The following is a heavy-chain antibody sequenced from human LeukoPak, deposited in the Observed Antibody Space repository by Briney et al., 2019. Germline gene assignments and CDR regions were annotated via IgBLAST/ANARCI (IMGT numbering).Heavy chain of an antibody. CDR3: ARDLFGYSSGWYY. J-gene: IGHJ4*02. CDR1: GGSISSYY. V-gene: IGHV4-59*01. D-gene: IGHD6-19*01. Sequence: SETLSLTCTVSGGSISSYYWSWIRQPPGKGLEWIGYIYYSGSTNYNPSLKSRVTISVDTSKNQCSLKLSSVAAADTAVYYCARDLFGYSSGWYYWGQGTLVTVSS. CDR2: IYYSGST.